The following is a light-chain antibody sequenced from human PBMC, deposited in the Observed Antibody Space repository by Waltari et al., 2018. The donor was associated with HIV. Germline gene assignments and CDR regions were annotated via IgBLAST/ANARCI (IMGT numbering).Light chain of an antibody. CDR2: QDS. Sequence: SYELTQPPSVSVSPGQTASITCSGDKLGDKYACWYQQKPGQSPVLVIYQDSKRPSGIPERSSGSNSGNTATLTISGTQAMDEADYYCQAWDSSTGVFGTGTKVTVL. V-gene: IGLV3-1*01. CDR1: KLGDKY. J-gene: IGLJ1*01. CDR3: QAWDSSTGV.